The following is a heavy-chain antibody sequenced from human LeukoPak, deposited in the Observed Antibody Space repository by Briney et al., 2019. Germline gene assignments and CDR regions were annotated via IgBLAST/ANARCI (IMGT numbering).Heavy chain of an antibody. CDR2: ISSSGSTI. CDR3: ARGKYDSSPFLQH. Sequence: AGGSLRLSCAASGFTFSDYYMSWIRQAPGKGLEWVSYISSSGSTIYYADSVKGRFTISRDNAKNSMYLQMNSLRAEDTAVYYCARGKYDSSPFLQHWGQGTLVTVSS. V-gene: IGHV3-11*01. J-gene: IGHJ1*01. CDR1: GFTFSDYY. D-gene: IGHD3-22*01.